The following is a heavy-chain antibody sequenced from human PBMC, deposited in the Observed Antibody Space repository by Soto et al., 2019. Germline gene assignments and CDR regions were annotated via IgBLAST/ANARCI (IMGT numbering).Heavy chain of an antibody. Sequence: GASVKVSCKASGGTFSSYAISWVRQAPGQGLEWMGGIIPIFGTANYAQKFQGRVTITADESTSTAYMELSSLRSEDTAVYYCARGAVDTAMVAVAAFFAYWGQGNLVTVSS. CDR2: IIPIFGTA. CDR3: ARGAVDTAMVAVAAFFAY. J-gene: IGHJ4*02. V-gene: IGHV1-69*13. CDR1: GGTFSSYA. D-gene: IGHD5-18*01.